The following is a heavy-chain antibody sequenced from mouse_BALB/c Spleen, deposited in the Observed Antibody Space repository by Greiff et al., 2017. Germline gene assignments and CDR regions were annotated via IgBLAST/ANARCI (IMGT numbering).Heavy chain of an antibody. CDR2: IYPGDGST. CDR1: GYTFTSYY. Sequence: VQLQQSGPELVKPGASVKMSCKASGYTFTSYYIHWVKQRPGQGLEWIGWIYPGDGSTKYNEKFKGKTTLTADKSSSTAYMLLSSLTSEDSAIYFCARRRDGYYAYWGQGTLVTVSA. D-gene: IGHD2-3*01. J-gene: IGHJ3*01. V-gene: IGHV1S56*01. CDR3: ARRRDGYYAY.